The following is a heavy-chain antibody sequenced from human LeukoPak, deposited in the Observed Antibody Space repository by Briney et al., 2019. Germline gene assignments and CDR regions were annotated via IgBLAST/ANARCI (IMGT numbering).Heavy chain of an antibody. J-gene: IGHJ4*02. D-gene: IGHD1-26*01. CDR1: EYSFTSYW. V-gene: IGHV5-51*01. CDR2: IHPGDSDT. Sequence: GESLKISCKGSEYSFTSYWIAWARQMPGKGLEWMGIIHPGDSDTRYSPSFQGQVTISADKSISTAYLQWSSLKASDTAMYYCARRRSGSYTDYWGQGTLVTVSS. CDR3: ARRRSGSYTDY.